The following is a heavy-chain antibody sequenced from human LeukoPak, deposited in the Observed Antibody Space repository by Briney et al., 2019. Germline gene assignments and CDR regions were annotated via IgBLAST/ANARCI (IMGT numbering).Heavy chain of an antibody. D-gene: IGHD1-26*01. Sequence: GGSLRLSCVASGFIFSTYGMHWVRQAPGKGLEWVAVISYDAYNKYYAESVKGRFTISRDNSNNMLYLQMNSLRPEDTAVYYCAKDRLFGSGLNGPHYYYGMDVWGQGTTVTVSS. CDR1: GFIFSTYG. CDR2: ISYDAYNK. CDR3: AKDRLFGSGLNGPHYYYGMDV. V-gene: IGHV3-30*18. J-gene: IGHJ6*02.